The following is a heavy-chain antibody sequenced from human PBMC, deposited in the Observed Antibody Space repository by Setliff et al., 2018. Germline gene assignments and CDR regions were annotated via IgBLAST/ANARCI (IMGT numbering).Heavy chain of an antibody. D-gene: IGHD4-17*01. CDR2: ISAYNGNT. J-gene: IGHJ3*02. CDR3: ARDGQWGYGGNSGAFDI. CDR1: GYTFTSYG. Sequence: ASVKVSCKASGYTFTSYGISWVRQAPGQGLEWMGWISAYNGNTNYAQKLQGRVTMTTDTSTSTAYMELRSLRSDDTAVYCCARDGQWGYGGNSGAFDIWGQGTMVTVSS. V-gene: IGHV1-18*01.